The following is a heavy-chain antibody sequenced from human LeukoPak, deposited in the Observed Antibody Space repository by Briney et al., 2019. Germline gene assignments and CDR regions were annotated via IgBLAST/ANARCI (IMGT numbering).Heavy chain of an antibody. CDR2: IYHSGST. D-gene: IGHD3-22*01. V-gene: IGHV4-4*02. Sequence: SGTLSLTCAVSGGSISSSNWWSWVRQPPGKGLEWIGEIYHSGSTNYNPSLKSRVTISVDTSKNQFSLKLSSVTAADTAVYYCARAAGSYDSSGYYLYNWFDPWGQGTLVTVSS. J-gene: IGHJ5*02. CDR1: GGSISSSNW. CDR3: ARAAGSYDSSGYYLYNWFDP.